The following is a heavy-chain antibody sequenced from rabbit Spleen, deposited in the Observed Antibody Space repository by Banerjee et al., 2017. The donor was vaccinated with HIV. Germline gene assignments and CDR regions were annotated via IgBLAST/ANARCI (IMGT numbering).Heavy chain of an antibody. CDR3: ARDLVGVIGWNFYL. CDR1: GFSFSDRDV. J-gene: IGHJ4*01. D-gene: IGHD1-1*01. V-gene: IGHV1S45*01. CDR2: INAATGKP. Sequence: QEQLVESGGGLVQPEGSLTLTCKASGFSFSDRDVMCWVSQAPGKGLEWIACINAATGKPVYATWAKGRFTISRTSSTTVTLRMTSLTAADRATYFCARDLVGVIGWNFYLWGPGTLVTVS.